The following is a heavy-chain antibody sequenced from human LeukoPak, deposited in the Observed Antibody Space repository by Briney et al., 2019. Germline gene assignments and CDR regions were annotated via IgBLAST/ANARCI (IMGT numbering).Heavy chain of an antibody. J-gene: IGHJ4*02. CDR1: GGSFSGYY. CDR2: INHSGST. CDR3: ARYTVTTDDFDY. V-gene: IGHV4-34*01. D-gene: IGHD4-17*01. Sequence: SETLSLTCAVYGGSFSGYYWSWIRQPPGKGLEWIGEINHSGSTNYNPSLKSRVTISVDTSKNQFSLKLSSVTAADTAVYYCARYTVTTDDFDYWGQGTLVTVSS.